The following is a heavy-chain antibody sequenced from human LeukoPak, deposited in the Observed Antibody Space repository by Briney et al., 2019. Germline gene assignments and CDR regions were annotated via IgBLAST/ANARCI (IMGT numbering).Heavy chain of an antibody. CDR1: GFPVSTNY. CDR3: ATSSRGAAAFYFDY. J-gene: IGHJ4*02. V-gene: IGHV3-66*01. Sequence: GGSLRLSCAASGFPVSTNYMSWVRQAPGKGLEWVSVLYSGGSTYYADSVQGRFTISGDNSKNTLYLQMNGLRADDMAVYYCATSSRGAAAFYFDYWGQGTLVTVSS. D-gene: IGHD6-13*01. CDR2: LYSGGST.